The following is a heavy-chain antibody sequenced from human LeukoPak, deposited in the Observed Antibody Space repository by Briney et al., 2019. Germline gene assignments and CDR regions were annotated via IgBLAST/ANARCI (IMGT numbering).Heavy chain of an antibody. Sequence: SETLSLTCTVSGGSISSYHWIWIRQPPGKGLEWIGYIHYSGSTNYNPSLKSRVTTSVDTSKKRFSLKLRSVTAADTAVYYCARSVSWGLLVRDDAFDIWGQGTMVTVSS. D-gene: IGHD2-21*01. CDR3: ARSVSWGLLVRDDAFDI. V-gene: IGHV4-59*08. CDR1: GGSISSYH. CDR2: IHYSGST. J-gene: IGHJ3*02.